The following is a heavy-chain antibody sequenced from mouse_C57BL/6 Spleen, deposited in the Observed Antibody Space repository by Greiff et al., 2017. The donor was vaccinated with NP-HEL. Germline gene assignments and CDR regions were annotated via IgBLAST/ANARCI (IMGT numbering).Heavy chain of an antibody. V-gene: IGHV2-2*01. Sequence: QVQLQQSGPGLVQPSQSLSITCTVSGFSLTRYGVLWVRQSPGPGLEWLGVIWSGGSTDYNAAFISRLSISKDNSKSQVFFKMNSLQADDTAIYYCARNWWTAQATGAMDYWGQGTSVTVSS. CDR2: IWSGGST. CDR3: ARNWWTAQATGAMDY. D-gene: IGHD3-2*02. CDR1: GFSLTRYG. J-gene: IGHJ4*01.